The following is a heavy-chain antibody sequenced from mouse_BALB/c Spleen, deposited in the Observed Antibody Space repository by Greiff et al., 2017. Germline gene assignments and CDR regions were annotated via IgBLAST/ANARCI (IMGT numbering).Heavy chain of an antibody. J-gene: IGHJ1*01. D-gene: IGHD2-3*01. Sequence: EVKVVESGGDLVKPGGSLKLSCAASGFTFSSYGMSWVRQTPDKRLEWVATISSGGSYTYYPDSVKGRFTISRDNAKNTLYLQMSSLKSEDTAMYYCARQGDDGYYGVWGAGTTVTVSS. CDR3: ARQGDDGYYGV. CDR1: GFTFSSYG. CDR2: ISSGGSYT. V-gene: IGHV5-6*01.